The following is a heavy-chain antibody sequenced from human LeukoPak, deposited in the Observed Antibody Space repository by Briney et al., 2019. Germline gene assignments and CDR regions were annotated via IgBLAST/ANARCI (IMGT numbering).Heavy chain of an antibody. Sequence: SGTLCLTCAVSGDSISNNNWWSWVRQTPGEGLEWIGEIHHSGRTNHNPSLEGRVTISADKSKNQVSLMVRYMTAADTAVYYCARDPGAGIETLDYWGQGTLVTVSS. D-gene: IGHD6-19*01. CDR2: IHHSGRT. V-gene: IGHV4-4*02. CDR3: ARDPGAGIETLDY. J-gene: IGHJ4*02. CDR1: GDSISNNNW.